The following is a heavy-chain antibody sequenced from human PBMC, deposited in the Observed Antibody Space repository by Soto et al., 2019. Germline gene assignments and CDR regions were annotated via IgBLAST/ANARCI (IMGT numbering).Heavy chain of an antibody. V-gene: IGHV4-30-4*01. CDR1: GASISSADYY. CDR3: ASGLWSGYYRL. D-gene: IGHD3-3*01. J-gene: IGHJ4*02. CDR2: TYYSGST. Sequence: SETLSLTCTVSGASISSADYYWSWIRQPPGKGLEWIGYTYYSGSTYYNPSLKSRVTISVDTSKNQFSLKLSSVTAADTAVYYCASGLWSGYYRLWGQGTLVTVSS.